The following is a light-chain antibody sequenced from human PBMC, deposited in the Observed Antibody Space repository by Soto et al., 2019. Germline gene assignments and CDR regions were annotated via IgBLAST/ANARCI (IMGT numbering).Light chain of an antibody. CDR2: EVS. CDR3: SSYAGSNIL. V-gene: IGLV2-8*01. CDR1: SSDVGGYNY. J-gene: IGLJ2*01. Sequence: QSVLTQPPSASGSPGQSVTISCTGTSSDVGGYNYVSWYQQHPGKAPKLMIYEVSKRPSGVPDRFSGSKSGNTASLTVSGLQAEDEADYYCSSYAGSNILFGGGTMVTVL.